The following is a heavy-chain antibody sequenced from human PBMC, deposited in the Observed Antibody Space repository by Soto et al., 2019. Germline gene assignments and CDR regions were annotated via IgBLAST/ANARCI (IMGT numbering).Heavy chain of an antibody. J-gene: IGHJ6*02. CDR3: AKDTGSNWAYGMDV. V-gene: IGHV3-9*01. CDR2: INWSGGSI. Sequence: GGSLRLSCAASGFTFDDYAMLWVRQAPGKGPEWVSGINWSGGSIGYADSVKGRFTISRDNAKNTLYLQMNSLRVDDTALYYCAKDTGSNWAYGMDVWGQGTMVTVSS. D-gene: IGHD4-4*01. CDR1: GFTFDDYA.